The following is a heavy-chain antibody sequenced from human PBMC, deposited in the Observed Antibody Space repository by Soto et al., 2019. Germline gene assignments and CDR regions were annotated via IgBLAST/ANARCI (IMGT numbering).Heavy chain of an antibody. V-gene: IGHV3-48*02. CDR1: GFTFSTYA. CDR3: ARDSPPMDV. Sequence: GSLRLSCAVSGFTFSTYAMSWVRQAPGKGLEWVSYSSSSSSTIYYADSVKGRFTISRDNAKNSLYLQMNSLRDEDTAVYYCARDSPPMDVWGQGTTVTVSS. J-gene: IGHJ6*02. CDR2: SSSSSSTI.